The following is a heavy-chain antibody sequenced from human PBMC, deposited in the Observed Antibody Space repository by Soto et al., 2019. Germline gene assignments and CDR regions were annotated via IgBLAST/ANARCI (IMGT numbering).Heavy chain of an antibody. J-gene: IGHJ6*03. CDR3: AREYYDFWSGSTDVYYYYYMDV. V-gene: IGHV3-33*01. Sequence: GGSLRLSCAASGFTFSSYGMHWVRQAPGKGLEWVAVIWYDGSNKYYADSVKGRFTISRDNSKNTLYLQMNSLRAEDTAVYYCAREYYDFWSGSTDVYYYYYMDVWGKGTTVTVSS. CDR1: GFTFSSYG. D-gene: IGHD3-3*01. CDR2: IWYDGSNK.